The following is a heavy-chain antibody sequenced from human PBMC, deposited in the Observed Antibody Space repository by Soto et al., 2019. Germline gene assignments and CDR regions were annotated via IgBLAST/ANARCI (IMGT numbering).Heavy chain of an antibody. J-gene: IGHJ4*02. Sequence: ASVKVSCKASGYTFAGYYLHWVRQAPGQGLEWMGWINPNSGGTNYAQKFQGRVTMTRDTSISTAYMELSRLRSDDTAVYYCARGRTGTASYFDYWGQGNLVTVSS. CDR2: INPNSGGT. CDR1: GYTFAGYY. D-gene: IGHD1-1*01. CDR3: ARGRTGTASYFDY. V-gene: IGHV1-2*02.